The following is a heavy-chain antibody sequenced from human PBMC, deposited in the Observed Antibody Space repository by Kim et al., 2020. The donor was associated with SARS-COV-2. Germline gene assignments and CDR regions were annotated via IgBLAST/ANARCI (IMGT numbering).Heavy chain of an antibody. CDR1: GFTFSDYY. Sequence: GGSLRLSCAASGFTFSDYYMSWIRQAPGKGLEWVSYISSSSSYTNYADSVKGRFTISRDNAKNSLYLQMNSLRAEDTAVYYCAREAGETAGTAFDIWGQGKMVTVSS. D-gene: IGHD6-13*01. J-gene: IGHJ3*02. V-gene: IGHV3-11*06. CDR3: AREAGETAGTAFDI. CDR2: ISSSSSYT.